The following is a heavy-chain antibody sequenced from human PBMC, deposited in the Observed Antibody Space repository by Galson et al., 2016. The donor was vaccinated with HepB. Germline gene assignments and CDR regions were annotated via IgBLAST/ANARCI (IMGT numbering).Heavy chain of an antibody. CDR2: IEEDGSEK. CDR3: ARMCSGGSCYSY. CDR1: GFTFSTYW. D-gene: IGHD2-15*01. J-gene: IGHJ4*02. V-gene: IGHV3-7*01. Sequence: SLRLSCAASGFTFSTYWMSWVRQAPGKGLEWVANIEEDGSEKYYVDSLKGRFTISRDNAKNSLYLQMNSLRAEDTAVYYCARMCSGGSCYSYWGQGTLVTVSS.